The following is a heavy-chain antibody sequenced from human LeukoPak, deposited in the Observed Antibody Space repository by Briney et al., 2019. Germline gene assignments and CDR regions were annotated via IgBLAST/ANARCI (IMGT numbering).Heavy chain of an antibody. CDR3: ARAGIVGAATESPFDN. V-gene: IGHV3-48*03. Sequence: GGSLRLSCAASGSASGFSFSSYEMNWVRQAPGKGLEWLSYISSSGSSIYSADSVKGRFTISRDNAKNSLYLQMNSLRAGDTAVYYCARAGIVGAATESPFDNWGQGTLVTVSS. D-gene: IGHD1-26*01. CDR2: ISSSGSSI. CDR1: GFSFSSYE. J-gene: IGHJ4*02.